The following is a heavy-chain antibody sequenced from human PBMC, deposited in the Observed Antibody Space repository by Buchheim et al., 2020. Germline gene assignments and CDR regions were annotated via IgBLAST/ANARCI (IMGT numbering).Heavy chain of an antibody. CDR2: MYNSGST. Sequence: QVQLQESGPGLVKPSQTLSLTCAVSGGSISSGGYSWTWIRQPTGEGLEWIGHMYNSGSTYYNASLKIRVTISIDTSKNQFTLTLSSVTAADTAVYYCVRQNENFVLDYWGQGTL. J-gene: IGHJ4*02. D-gene: IGHD1-1*01. CDR1: GGSISSGGYS. CDR3: VRQNENFVLDY. V-gene: IGHV4-30-4*07.